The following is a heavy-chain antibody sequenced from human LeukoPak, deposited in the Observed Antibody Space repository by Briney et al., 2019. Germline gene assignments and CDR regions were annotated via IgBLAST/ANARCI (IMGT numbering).Heavy chain of an antibody. CDR1: GFTFSSNC. J-gene: IGHJ4*02. V-gene: IGHV3-74*01. CDR2: IRGDENEI. Sequence: GGSLRLSCEASGFTFSSNCMHWVRQVPGKGLVWVGCIRGDENEIDYADSVKGRFTISRDNAKNTLYLQMNSLRVGDTAVYFCARGHVPGSTRHWDFWGQGTLVTVSS. CDR3: ARGHVPGSTRHWDF. D-gene: IGHD3-10*01.